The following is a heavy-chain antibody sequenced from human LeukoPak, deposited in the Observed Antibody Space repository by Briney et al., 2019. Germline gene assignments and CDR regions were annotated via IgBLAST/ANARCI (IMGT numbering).Heavy chain of an antibody. J-gene: IGHJ3*02. CDR1: GYTFTSYG. CDR3: ARDKRYFDCLVAISTDAFDI. D-gene: IGHD3-9*01. CDR2: ISAYNGNT. V-gene: IGHV1-18*01. Sequence: GASVKVSCKASGYTFTSYGISWVRQAPGQGLEWMGWISAYNGNTNYAQKLQGRVTMTTDTSTSTAYMELRSLRSDDTAVYYCARDKRYFDCLVAISTDAFDIWGQGTMSPSLQ.